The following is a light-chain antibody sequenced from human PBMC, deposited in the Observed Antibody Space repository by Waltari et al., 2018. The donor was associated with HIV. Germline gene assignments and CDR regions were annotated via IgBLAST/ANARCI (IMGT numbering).Light chain of an antibody. CDR3: QQETSYPLT. Sequence: DIVLTQSPHLLSASVGDTVTITCRASQGIRNYLAWYQRKPGRAPKLLVYGASTLRDGGPSRFVGSGSGTQFTLTITRLQSDDFATYYCQQETSYPLTFGPGTRVDV. V-gene: IGKV1-9*01. J-gene: IGKJ3*01. CDR1: QGIRNY. CDR2: GAS.